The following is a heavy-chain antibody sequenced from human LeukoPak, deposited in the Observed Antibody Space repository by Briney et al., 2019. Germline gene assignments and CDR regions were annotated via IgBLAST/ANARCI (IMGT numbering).Heavy chain of an antibody. D-gene: IGHD2-15*01. CDR3: AIGYCSSDNCPDY. CDR1: GLTFSSYS. Sequence: GGSLRLSCAASGLTFSSYSMNWVRQVPGKGLERVSSISGISSYIYYADSVKGRFTISRDNATKSLWLQMNSLRAEDTAVYYCAIGYCSSDNCPDYWGQGTLVTVSS. V-gene: IGHV3-21*01. CDR2: ISGISSYI. J-gene: IGHJ4*02.